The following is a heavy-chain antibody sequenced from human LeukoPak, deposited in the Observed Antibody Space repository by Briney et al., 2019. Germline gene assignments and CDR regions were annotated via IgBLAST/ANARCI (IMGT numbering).Heavy chain of an antibody. CDR3: AKETSYDHYFDY. D-gene: IGHD3-22*01. Sequence: GGSLRLSCAASGFTFSGYGMHWVRQAPGKGLEWVALIRYDGSNKYYADSVKGRFTISRDNSKNTLYLQMNSLRAEDTAVYYCAKETSYDHYFDYWGQGTLVTVSS. J-gene: IGHJ4*02. V-gene: IGHV3-30*02. CDR2: IRYDGSNK. CDR1: GFTFSGYG.